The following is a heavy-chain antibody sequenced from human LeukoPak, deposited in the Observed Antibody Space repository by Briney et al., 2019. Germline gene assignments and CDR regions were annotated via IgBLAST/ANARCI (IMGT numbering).Heavy chain of an antibody. J-gene: IGHJ4*02. Sequence: ASVKVSCKVSGYTLTELSMHWVRQAPGKGLEWMRGFDPEDGETIYAQKFQGRVTMTEDTSTDTAYMELSSLRSEDTAVYYCATGSRGSYSDWFGHEIDYWGQGTLVTVSS. CDR1: GYTLTELS. CDR2: FDPEDGET. CDR3: ATGSRGSYSDWFGHEIDY. D-gene: IGHD1-26*01. V-gene: IGHV1-24*01.